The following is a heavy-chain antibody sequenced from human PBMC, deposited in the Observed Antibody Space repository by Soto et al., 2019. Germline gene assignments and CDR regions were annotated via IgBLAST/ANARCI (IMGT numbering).Heavy chain of an antibody. J-gene: IGHJ6*02. CDR2: MHSGNDNT. D-gene: IGHD1-20*01. CDR1: GYTFTASA. CDR3: AREGPYNLEPPLADGMDV. V-gene: IGHV1-3*01. Sequence: ASVKVSCKASGYTFTASALHWVRQAPGQRLEWMGWMHSGNDNTKYSEKFQARVSFSSDTSASTAYMELSSLRSDDTAVYYCAREGPYNLEPPLADGMDVWGQGTTVTVSS.